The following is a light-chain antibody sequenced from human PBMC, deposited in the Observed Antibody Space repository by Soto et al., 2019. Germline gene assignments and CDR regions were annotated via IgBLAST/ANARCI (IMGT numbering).Light chain of an antibody. CDR2: AAS. CDR3: QQGHSNPIT. Sequence: DIQMTQSPSSLSASVGDRVTITCRTSETISTYVNWYQKKPGKAPKLLIYAASSLQSGVLSRFSGSGSGTDFTLTISSLQPEDFATYYCQQGHSNPITLGQGTRLEIK. V-gene: IGKV1-39*01. J-gene: IGKJ5*01. CDR1: ETISTY.